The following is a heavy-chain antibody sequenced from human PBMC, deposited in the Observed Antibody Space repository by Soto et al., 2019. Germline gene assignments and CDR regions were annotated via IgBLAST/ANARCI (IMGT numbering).Heavy chain of an antibody. V-gene: IGHV4-59*01. CDR1: GGSISNYY. CDR3: ARDTRSIFLMGYYYYGMDV. Sequence: PSETLSLTCTVSGGSISNYYWSWIRQPPGKGLEWIGYIYYSGSTNYNPSLKSRVTISVDTSKNQFSLKLSSVTAADTAVYYCARDTRSIFLMGYYYYGMDVWGQGTTVTVSS. CDR2: IYYSGST. D-gene: IGHD3-3*01. J-gene: IGHJ6*02.